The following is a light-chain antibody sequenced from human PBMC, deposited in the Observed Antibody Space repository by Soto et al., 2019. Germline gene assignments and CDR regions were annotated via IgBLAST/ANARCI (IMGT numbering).Light chain of an antibody. CDR1: SSNIGTKT. V-gene: IGLV1-44*01. J-gene: IGLJ2*01. CDR2: TND. Sequence: QSVLTQPPSASGTPGQRVAISCSGSSSNIGTKTVNWYQQLPGTAPKLLIYTNDQRPSGVPDRFAGSKSGTSASLAISGLQSEDEAEYYCAAWDDYLAGVVFGGGTKVTVL. CDR3: AAWDDYLAGVV.